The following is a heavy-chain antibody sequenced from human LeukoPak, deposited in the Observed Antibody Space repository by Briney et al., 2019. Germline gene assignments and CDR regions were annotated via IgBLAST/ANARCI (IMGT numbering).Heavy chain of an antibody. D-gene: IGHD6-19*01. V-gene: IGHV3-43*01. J-gene: IGHJ4*02. CDR1: GFTFDDYT. Sequence: GGSLRLSCAASGFTFDDYTMHWVRQAPGKGLGWVSLISWDGGSTYYADSVKGRFTISRDNSKNSLYLQMNSLRTEDTALYYCAKDLLTGYSSGLDIDYWGQGTLVTVSS. CDR3: AKDLLTGYSSGLDIDY. CDR2: ISWDGGST.